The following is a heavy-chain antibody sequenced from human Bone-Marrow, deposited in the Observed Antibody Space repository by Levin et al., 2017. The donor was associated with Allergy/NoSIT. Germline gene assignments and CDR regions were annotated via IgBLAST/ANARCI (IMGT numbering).Heavy chain of an antibody. Sequence: PSETLSLTCSVSGGSISNYYWSWMRQSPGMGLEWIGYIYYSGSTNYNPSLKSRVTISVDTSKNQFSLKLSSVTPADTAVYYCARGRLDSPSVITDYWGQGTLVTVSS. CDR1: GGSISNYY. CDR2: IYYSGST. CDR3: ARGRLDSPSVITDY. V-gene: IGHV4-59*01. D-gene: IGHD2-2*03. J-gene: IGHJ4*02.